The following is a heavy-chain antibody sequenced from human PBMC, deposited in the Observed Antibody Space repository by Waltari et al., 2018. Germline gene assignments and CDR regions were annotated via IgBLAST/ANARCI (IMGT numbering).Heavy chain of an antibody. D-gene: IGHD7-27*01. CDR1: GFSFTDYW. Sequence: EVHLVESGGGLVQPGGSLRLSCAVSGFSFTDYWMRGVRQAQGKGPEWVANIHKDGSEKNYVDDVKGRFTISRDNAKDSVYLQMNSLRADDTAMYYCVRDHWGPDYWGQGTLVTVSS. CDR3: VRDHWGPDY. V-gene: IGHV3-7*01. CDR2: IHKDGSEK. J-gene: IGHJ4*02.